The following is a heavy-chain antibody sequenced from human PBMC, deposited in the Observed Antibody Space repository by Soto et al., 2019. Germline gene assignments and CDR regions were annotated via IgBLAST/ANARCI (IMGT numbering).Heavy chain of an antibody. CDR3: ARDIRGYSRAFDY. J-gene: IGHJ4*02. Sequence: SETLSLTCTVSGDSVSSDNYYWTWIRQPPGKGLEWIGYIFSSGSTHYNPSLKSRVTIALDTSNNQFSLKLTSVTAADSAVYYCARDIRGYSRAFDYWGQGTLVTVSS. CDR2: IFSSGST. CDR1: GDSVSSDNYY. D-gene: IGHD5-18*01. V-gene: IGHV4-61*01.